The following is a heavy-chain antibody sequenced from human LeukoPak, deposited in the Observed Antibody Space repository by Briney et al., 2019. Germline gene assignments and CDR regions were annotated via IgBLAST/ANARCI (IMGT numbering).Heavy chain of an antibody. D-gene: IGHD3-10*01. CDR1: GFTVSSNY. V-gene: IGHV3-66*02. CDR2: IYSGGST. CDR3: ASTVSGFGELNY. J-gene: IGHJ4*02. Sequence: GGSLRLSCAASGFTVSSNYMTWVRQAPGKGLEWVSVIYSGGSTYYADSVKGRFTISRDNSKNTLYLQMDSLRAEDTAVYYCASTVSGFGELNYWGQGTLVTVSS.